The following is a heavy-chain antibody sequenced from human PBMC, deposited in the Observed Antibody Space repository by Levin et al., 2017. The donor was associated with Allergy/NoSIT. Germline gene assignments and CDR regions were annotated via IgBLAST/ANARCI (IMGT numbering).Heavy chain of an antibody. D-gene: IGHD6-13*01. CDR1: GYTFTGYY. Sequence: ASVKVSCKASGYTFTGYYMHWVRQAPGQGLEWMGWINPNSGGTNYAQKFQGRVTMTRDTSISTAYMELSRLRSDDTAVYYCARGTGSYSSSWSNWFDPWGQGTLVTVSS. V-gene: IGHV1-2*02. CDR2: INPNSGGT. CDR3: ARGTGSYSSSWSNWFDP. J-gene: IGHJ5*02.